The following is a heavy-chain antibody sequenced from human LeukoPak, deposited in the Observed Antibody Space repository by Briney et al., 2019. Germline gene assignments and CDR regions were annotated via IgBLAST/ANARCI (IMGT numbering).Heavy chain of an antibody. CDR2: ISYDKTYE. V-gene: IGHV3-30*18. J-gene: IGHJ5*01. Sequence: GGSLRLSCAASGFTFRSYGMHWVRQAPGKGLEWVAVISYDKTYEYYANSVKGRFTISRDNSKNTLYLQMNSLRAEDTAVYYCAKSDWSPSWGQGTLVTVSS. CDR1: GFTFRSYG. CDR3: AKSDWSPS.